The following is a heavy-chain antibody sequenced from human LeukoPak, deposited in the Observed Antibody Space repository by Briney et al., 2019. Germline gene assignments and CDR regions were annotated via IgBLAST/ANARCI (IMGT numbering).Heavy chain of an antibody. CDR1: GYTFTSYF. D-gene: IGHD2-2*01. Sequence: ASVKVSCKASGYTFTSYFMDWVRQAPGQGLEWMGIINPNGGGTSYAQKFQGRVTMTRDTSTSTVYMELNSLRSDDAAVYYCARDPYCSSSNCSPFDYWGQGTLVTVSS. J-gene: IGHJ4*02. CDR3: ARDPYCSSSNCSPFDY. CDR2: INPNGGGT. V-gene: IGHV1-46*01.